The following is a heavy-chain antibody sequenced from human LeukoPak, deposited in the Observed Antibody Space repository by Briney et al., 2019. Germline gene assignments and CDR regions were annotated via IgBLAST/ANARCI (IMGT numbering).Heavy chain of an antibody. D-gene: IGHD6-6*01. Sequence: ASVKVSCKASGYTFTGYYLHWVRQAPGQGPEWMGWINPKSGVTNYAQKFQGRVTMTSDTSISTAYMNFSRLRSDDTAMYYCARDLGVAVRPFSLFYWGQGTLVTVSP. CDR1: GYTFTGYY. J-gene: IGHJ4*02. V-gene: IGHV1-2*02. CDR3: ARDLGVAVRPFSLFY. CDR2: INPKSGVT.